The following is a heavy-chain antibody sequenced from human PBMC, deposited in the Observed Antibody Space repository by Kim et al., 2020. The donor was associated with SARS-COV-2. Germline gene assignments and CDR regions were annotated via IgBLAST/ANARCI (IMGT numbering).Heavy chain of an antibody. D-gene: IGHD3-9*01. CDR3: ARGSPVYYDILTGYYRDY. CDR2: INPSGGST. J-gene: IGHJ4*02. CDR1: GYTFTSYY. Sequence: ASVKVSCKASGYTFTSYYMHWVRQAPGQGLEWMGIINPSGGSTSYVQKFQGRVTMTRDTSTSTVYMELSSLRSEDTAVYYCARGSPVYYDILTGYYRDYWGQGTLVTVSS. V-gene: IGHV1-46*01.